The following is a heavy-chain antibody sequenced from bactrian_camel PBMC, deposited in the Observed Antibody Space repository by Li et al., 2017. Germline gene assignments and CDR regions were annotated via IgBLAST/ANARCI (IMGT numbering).Heavy chain of an antibody. D-gene: IGHD2*01. CDR1: RPQPQDTASLYTFDSAC. V-gene: IGHV3S55*01. CDR2: QRDAAT. J-gene: IGHJ4*01. Sequence: HVQLVESGGGSVQAGGSLRLSCEASRPQPQDTASLYTFDSACMGWFRQAPGKEPEGVAAQRDAATYYADSVKGRFSISRDIASRTLYLQMSNLKPEDTAVYFCGTDCADIVIVTTAINPLHTYEGQGTQVTVS.